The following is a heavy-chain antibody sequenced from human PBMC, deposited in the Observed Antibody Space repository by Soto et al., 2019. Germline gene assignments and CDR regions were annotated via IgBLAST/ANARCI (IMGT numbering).Heavy chain of an antibody. CDR3: ARSVVTAILGFDY. D-gene: IGHD2-21*02. CDR1: GGSISSGDYY. V-gene: IGHV4-30-4*01. CDR2: IYYSGST. J-gene: IGHJ4*02. Sequence: PSETLSLTCTVSGGSISSGDYYWSWTRQPPGKGLEWIGYIYYSGSTYYNPSLKSRVTISVDTSKNQFSLKLSSVTAADTAVYYCARSVVTAILGFDYWGQGTLVTVSS.